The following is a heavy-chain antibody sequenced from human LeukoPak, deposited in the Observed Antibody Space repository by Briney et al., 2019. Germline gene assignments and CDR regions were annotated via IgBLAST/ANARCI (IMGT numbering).Heavy chain of an antibody. Sequence: SETLSLTCTVSGGSISSYYWSWVRQPAGKGLEWIGRIYSSGDTNYNPSLQSRVTMSVDTSRDQFSLKLNSVTAADTAVYYCARESVGYCSGGSCPYYSDYWGQGTLVTVSS. CDR3: ARESVGYCSGGSCPYYSDY. CDR1: GGSISSYY. V-gene: IGHV4-4*07. J-gene: IGHJ4*02. D-gene: IGHD2-15*01. CDR2: IYSSGDT.